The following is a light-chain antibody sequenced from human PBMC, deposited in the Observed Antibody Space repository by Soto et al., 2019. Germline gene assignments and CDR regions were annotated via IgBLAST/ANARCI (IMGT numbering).Light chain of an antibody. CDR1: QSVGSD. J-gene: IGKJ5*01. V-gene: IGKV3-11*01. CDR2: DAS. CDR3: QQRYNWLIT. Sequence: EIVLTQSPATLSLSPGERATLSCRASQSVGSDLAWYQQKPGQAPRLLIYDASNRATGIPARFSGSGSGTDFTLTISSLGPEDFAVYYCQQRYNWLITFGQGTRLEIK.